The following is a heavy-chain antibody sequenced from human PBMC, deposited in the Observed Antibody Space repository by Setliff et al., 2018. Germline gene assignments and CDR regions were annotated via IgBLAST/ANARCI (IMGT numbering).Heavy chain of an antibody. CDR3: ARHKTGAVGTGEHFQH. Sequence: SETLSLTCTVSVDSISSSTYYWGWIRQPPGKRLEWIGSVYYSGTTKYNPSLGSRVTISVDASKNQFSLKLSSVTAADTAVYYCARHKTGAVGTGEHFQHWGQGTLVTV. D-gene: IGHD6-19*01. J-gene: IGHJ1*01. CDR1: VDSISSSTYY. CDR2: VYYSGTT. V-gene: IGHV4-39*01.